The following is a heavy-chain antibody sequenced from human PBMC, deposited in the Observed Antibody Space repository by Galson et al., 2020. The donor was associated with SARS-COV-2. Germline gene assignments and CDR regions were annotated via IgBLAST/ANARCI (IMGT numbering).Heavy chain of an antibody. D-gene: IGHD2-15*01. J-gene: IGHJ6*02. CDR1: GFTFDDYA. CDR3: AKESPSCSGGSCYYYYYGMDV. V-gene: IGHV3-9*01. Sequence: GGSLRLSCAASGFTFDDYAMHWVRQAPGKGLEWVPGISWNSGSIGYADSVKGRFTISRDNAKNSLYLQMNRLRAEDTALYYCAKESPSCSGGSCYYYYYGMDVWGQGTTVTVSS. CDR2: ISWNSGSI.